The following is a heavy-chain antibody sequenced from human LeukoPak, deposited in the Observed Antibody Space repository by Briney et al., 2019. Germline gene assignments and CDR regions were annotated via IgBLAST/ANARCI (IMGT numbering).Heavy chain of an antibody. Sequence: ASVKVSCKASGYTFTSYGISWVRQAPGQGLEWMGWISAYNGNTNYAQNLQDRVFINTDTSTSTAYMELRSLRSDDTAVYYCARYPLSYSGNWHYYFDYWGQGTLATVSS. J-gene: IGHJ4*02. CDR3: ARYPLSYSGNWHYYFDY. CDR1: GYTFTSYG. V-gene: IGHV1-18*04. D-gene: IGHD6-13*01. CDR2: ISAYNGNT.